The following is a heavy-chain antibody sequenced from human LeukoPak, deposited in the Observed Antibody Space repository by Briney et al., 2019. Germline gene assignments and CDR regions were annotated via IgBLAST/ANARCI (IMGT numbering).Heavy chain of an antibody. Sequence: GGSLRLSCAASGFTFSSYGMPWVRQAPGKGLEWVAFIRYDGGNKYYADSVKGRFTISRDNSKNTLYLQMNSLRAEDTAVYYCAKDPEAVGWFGELSTPYWGQGTLVTVSS. CDR3: AKDPEAVGWFGELSTPY. V-gene: IGHV3-30*02. CDR1: GFTFSSYG. CDR2: IRYDGGNK. D-gene: IGHD3-10*01. J-gene: IGHJ4*02.